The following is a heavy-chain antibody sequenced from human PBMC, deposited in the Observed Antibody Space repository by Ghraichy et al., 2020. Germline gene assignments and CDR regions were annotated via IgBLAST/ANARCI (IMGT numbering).Heavy chain of an antibody. D-gene: IGHD3-22*01. V-gene: IGHV3-53*01. CDR2: IYSCGDT. CDR1: EFTVSRNF. Sequence: GGSLRLSCAVSEFTVSRNFMTWVRQAPGKGLECVSLIYSCGDTYYADSVKGRFTISRDSSKNTLYLKMNNLRVEDTAVYYCARKTDSRGSGDFWGQGTLVTVSS. J-gene: IGHJ4*02. CDR3: ARKTDSRGSGDF.